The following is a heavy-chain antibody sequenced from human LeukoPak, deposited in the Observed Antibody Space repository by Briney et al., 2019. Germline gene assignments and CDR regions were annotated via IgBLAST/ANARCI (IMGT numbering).Heavy chain of an antibody. Sequence: PGGSLRLSCAASGFTFSSHSMSLVRQSPGKGLEWVSSISSSGSYIYYSDSVKGRFIISRDNAKNSMFLQMNSLRAEDTAVYYCAREWELSFDYWGQGTLVSVSS. D-gene: IGHD1-26*01. V-gene: IGHV3-21*01. CDR3: AREWELSFDY. CDR1: GFTFSSHS. J-gene: IGHJ4*02. CDR2: ISSSGSYI.